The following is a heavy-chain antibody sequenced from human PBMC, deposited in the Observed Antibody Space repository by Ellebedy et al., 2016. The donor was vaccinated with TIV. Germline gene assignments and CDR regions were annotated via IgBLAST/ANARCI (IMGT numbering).Heavy chain of an antibody. V-gene: IGHV1-69*13. CDR1: GGTFSSHA. CDR3: ARGSSNWLPRD. Sequence: APVKVSCXSSGGTFSSHAFTWVRLAPGQGLEWVGGIIPLYGAAHYAQNFNGRVTITADESTSTLYMELSSLTSDDTAVYYCARGSSNWLPRDWGQGTLVTVSS. J-gene: IGHJ4*02. CDR2: IIPLYGAA. D-gene: IGHD2-2*01.